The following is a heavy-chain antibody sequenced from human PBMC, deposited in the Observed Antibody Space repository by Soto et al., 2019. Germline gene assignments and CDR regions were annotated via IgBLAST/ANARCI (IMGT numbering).Heavy chain of an antibody. Sequence: PSETLSLTCAVYGGSFSGYYWSWIRQPPGKGLEWIGEINHSGSTNYNPSLKSRVTISVDTSKNQFSLKLSSVTAADTAVYYCARGKGISSGWYGRFNFGFDYWGQGTLVTVSS. V-gene: IGHV4-34*01. CDR3: ARGKGISSGWYGRFNFGFDY. CDR1: GGSFSGYY. J-gene: IGHJ4*02. D-gene: IGHD6-13*01. CDR2: INHSGST.